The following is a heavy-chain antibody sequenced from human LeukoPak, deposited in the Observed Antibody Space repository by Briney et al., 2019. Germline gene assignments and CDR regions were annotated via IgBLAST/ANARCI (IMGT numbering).Heavy chain of an antibody. J-gene: IGHJ3*02. CDR1: GVSFSGYY. V-gene: IGHV4-34*01. Sequence: PSETLSLTCAVYGVSFSGYYWSWIRQPPGKGLEWIGEINHSGSTNYNPYLKIRVTISVDTSKNQFSLKLSSVTAADTAVYYCARLYYPGAFDIWGQGTMVTVSS. CDR2: INHSGST. D-gene: IGHD3-22*01. CDR3: ARLYYPGAFDI.